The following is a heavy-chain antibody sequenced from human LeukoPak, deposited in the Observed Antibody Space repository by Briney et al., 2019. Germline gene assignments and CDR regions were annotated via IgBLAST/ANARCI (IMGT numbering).Heavy chain of an antibody. CDR1: GFTFSSYE. V-gene: IGHV3-48*03. D-gene: IGHD3-10*02. CDR2: ISSSGSTI. J-gene: IGHJ6*04. CDR3: AELGITMIGGV. Sequence: GGSLRLSCAASGFTFSSYEMNWVRQAPGKGLEWVSYISSSGSTIYYADSVKGRFTISRDNPKNSQYLQMNSLRAEDTAVYYCAELGITMIGGVWGKGTTVTISS.